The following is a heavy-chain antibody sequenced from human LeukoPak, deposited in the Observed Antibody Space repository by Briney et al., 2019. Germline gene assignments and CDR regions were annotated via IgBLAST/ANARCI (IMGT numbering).Heavy chain of an antibody. D-gene: IGHD4-17*01. CDR3: TRMTTGHDY. Sequence: PSETLSLTCAVSGVSFDDYYWSWVRQTPGKGLEWIGEINHSGYTNDSPSLKSRVTLSIDTSRKQFSLNLRSVTVADAGIYYCTRMTTGHDYWGQGTLVTVSS. CDR1: GVSFDDYY. V-gene: IGHV4-34*01. CDR2: INHSGYT. J-gene: IGHJ4*02.